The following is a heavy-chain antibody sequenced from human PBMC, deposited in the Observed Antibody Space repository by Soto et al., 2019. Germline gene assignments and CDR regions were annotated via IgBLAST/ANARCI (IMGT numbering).Heavy chain of an antibody. D-gene: IGHD3-22*01. J-gene: IGHJ4*02. V-gene: IGHV3-23*01. CDR3: TTGLSNGYYNFDY. CDR1: GFTFINYA. CDR2: ISGSGGTT. Sequence: GSLRDSCAAAGFTFINYAVTCVRQAPGKGLEWVSTISGSGGTTDYAAPVKGRITISRDHSKDTLYLQMNSLKTEDTAVYYCTTGLSNGYYNFDYWGQGTPVTVSS.